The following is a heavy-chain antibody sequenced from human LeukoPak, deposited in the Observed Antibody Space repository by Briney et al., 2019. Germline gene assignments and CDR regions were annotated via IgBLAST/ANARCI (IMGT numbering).Heavy chain of an antibody. D-gene: IGHD2-21*02. J-gene: IGHJ5*02. CDR1: GYTFTNYY. Sequence: WASVKVSCKASGYTFTNYYIHWVRQAPGQGLEWMGRIIPILGIANYAQKFQGRVTITADKSTSTAYMELSSLRSEDTAVYYCARDSSHIVVVTAENWFDPWGQGTLVTVSS. CDR3: ARDSSHIVVVTAENWFDP. CDR2: IIPILGIA. V-gene: IGHV1-69*04.